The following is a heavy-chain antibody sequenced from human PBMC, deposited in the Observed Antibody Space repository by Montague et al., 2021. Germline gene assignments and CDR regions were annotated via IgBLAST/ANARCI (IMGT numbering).Heavy chain of an antibody. Sequence: SETLSLTCTVSGASVSSGSYYWSWIRQPPGKGLEWIGNIFYTGNTNYNPSLQSRVTISVDTSKNQFSLRLSSVTASDTAVYYCTRGSIEDSQGVGMDYYYDMDVWGQGTTVTVSS. D-gene: IGHD5-24*01. V-gene: IGHV4-61*01. CDR2: IFYTGNT. CDR3: TRGSIEDSQGVGMDYYYDMDV. J-gene: IGHJ6*02. CDR1: GASVSSGSYY.